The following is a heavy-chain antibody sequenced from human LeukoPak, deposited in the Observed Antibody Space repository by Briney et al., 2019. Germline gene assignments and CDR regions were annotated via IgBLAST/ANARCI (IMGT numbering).Heavy chain of an antibody. D-gene: IGHD6-19*01. CDR3: ARDRRVAGKGNAFDI. Sequence: GGSLRLSCAASGFTFDDYAMHWVRQAPGKGLEWVSGIDWNGGSTDYADSVKGRFTISRDNAKNSVYLYMNSLRAEDTAFYYCARDRRVAGKGNAFDIWGQGTMVTVS. CDR1: GFTFDDYA. V-gene: IGHV3-20*04. J-gene: IGHJ3*02. CDR2: IDWNGGST.